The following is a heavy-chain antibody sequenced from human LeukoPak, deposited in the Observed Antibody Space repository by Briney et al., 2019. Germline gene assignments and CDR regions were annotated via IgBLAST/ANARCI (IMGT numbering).Heavy chain of an antibody. CDR1: GFTFSNYG. V-gene: IGHV3-30*18. Sequence: GGSLRLSCAASGFTFSNYGMHWVRQAPGKGLEWVAVISYDGSNKYYADSVKGRFTISRDNSKNTVYLQMNSLRTEDTAVYYCAKGLYYGLGSYFPFDFWGQGTLVTVSS. J-gene: IGHJ4*02. CDR3: AKGLYYGLGSYFPFDF. D-gene: IGHD3-10*01. CDR2: ISYDGSNK.